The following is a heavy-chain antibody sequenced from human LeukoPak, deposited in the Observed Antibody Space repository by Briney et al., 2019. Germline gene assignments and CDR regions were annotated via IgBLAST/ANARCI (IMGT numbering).Heavy chain of an antibody. D-gene: IGHD2-21*02. CDR1: RYTSTRYG. CDR3: ARDLLSVVVTETYYYGMDV. Sequence: ASPKVSSKPSRYTSTRYGISSGRQTPGQGLEWMGWFSAYIGNTNYAQNLQGTVTMTTATSTSTAYMELRSLRSDDTAVYYCARDLLSVVVTETYYYGMDVWGQGTMVTVSS. J-gene: IGHJ6*02. CDR2: FSAYIGNT. V-gene: IGHV1-18*01.